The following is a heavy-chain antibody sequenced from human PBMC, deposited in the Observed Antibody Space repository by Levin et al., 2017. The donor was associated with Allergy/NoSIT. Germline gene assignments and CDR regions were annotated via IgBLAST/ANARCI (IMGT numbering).Heavy chain of an antibody. J-gene: IGHJ4*02. CDR1: GGSFSGYY. CDR3: ARHIVRSGWYVDY. D-gene: IGHD6-19*01. CDR2: IYYSGST. Sequence: GSLRLSCTVSGGSFSGYYWSWIRQPPGKGLEWIGYIYYSGSTNYNPSLKSRVTISVDTSKNQFSLKVSSLSAADTAVYYCARHIVRSGWYVDYWGQGTLVTVSS. V-gene: IGHV4-59*08.